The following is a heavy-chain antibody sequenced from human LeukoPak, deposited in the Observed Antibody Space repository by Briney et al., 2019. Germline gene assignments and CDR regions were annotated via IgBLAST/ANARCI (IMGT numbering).Heavy chain of an antibody. D-gene: IGHD3-10*01. CDR3: ARAVRAYGSGSYASGY. CDR2: INERGDIT. J-gene: IGHJ4*02. V-gene: IGHV3-23*01. CDR1: GLTFSRHP. Sequence: PGGSLRLSGVASGLTFSRHPMSWVRQAPGNGLELVSAINERGDITKYADSVMRRFTISRDSSKNTLYLQMNSLRAEDTAVYYCARAVRAYGSGSYASGYWGQGTLVTVSS.